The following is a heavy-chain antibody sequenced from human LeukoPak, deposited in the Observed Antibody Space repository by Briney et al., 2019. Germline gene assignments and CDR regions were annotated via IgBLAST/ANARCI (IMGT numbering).Heavy chain of an antibody. V-gene: IGHV3-7*01. CDR3: ARSEYYYDSSGYGY. D-gene: IGHD3-22*01. Sequence: GGSLRLSCAASGFTFSSYWMSWARQAPGKGVEGVANIKQDGSEKYYVDSVKGRFTISRDNAKNSLYLQMNSLRAEDTAVYYCARSEYYYDSSGYGYWGQGTLVTVSS. CDR2: IKQDGSEK. J-gene: IGHJ4*02. CDR1: GFTFSSYW.